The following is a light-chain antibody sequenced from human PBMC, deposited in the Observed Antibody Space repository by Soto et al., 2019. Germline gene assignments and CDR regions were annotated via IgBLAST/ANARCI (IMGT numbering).Light chain of an antibody. Sequence: EIVLTQSPGTLSLSPGERATLSCRASQSVSSSYLAWYQQKPGQAPRLLIYGASSRPTGIPDRFSGSGSGTDFTLTISRLEPEEFAVYYCQQYGSSRTFGQGTKVEIK. V-gene: IGKV3-20*01. CDR2: GAS. CDR1: QSVSSSY. CDR3: QQYGSSRT. J-gene: IGKJ1*01.